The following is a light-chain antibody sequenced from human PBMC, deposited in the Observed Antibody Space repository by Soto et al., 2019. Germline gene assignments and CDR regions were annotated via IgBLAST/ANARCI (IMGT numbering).Light chain of an antibody. Sequence: DIQMTQSPSTLSASVGDRVTITCRASQSFSGTLAWYQQKPGKAPKLLIFDASSLERGVPSRFSGSGSGTEFTLTISSLQPDDFAVYYCHQRQSWPRTFGQGTKVDI. J-gene: IGKJ1*01. CDR1: QSFSGT. CDR2: DAS. V-gene: IGKV1-5*01. CDR3: HQRQSWPRT.